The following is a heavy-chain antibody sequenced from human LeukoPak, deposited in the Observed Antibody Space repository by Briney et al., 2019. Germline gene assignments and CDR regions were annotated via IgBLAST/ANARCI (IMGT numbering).Heavy chain of an antibody. Sequence: GGSLRLSCAASGFTFNKYGIHWVRQPPGKGLEWVAFIRYDGSNKYYADSVKGRFTLSRDTSKNTLYLQLNSLKGEDTAVYYCAKDSRISYYMDVWGKGTTVTVSS. CDR3: AKDSRISYYMDV. J-gene: IGHJ6*03. CDR1: GFTFNKYG. D-gene: IGHD2-2*01. CDR2: IRYDGSNK. V-gene: IGHV3-30*02.